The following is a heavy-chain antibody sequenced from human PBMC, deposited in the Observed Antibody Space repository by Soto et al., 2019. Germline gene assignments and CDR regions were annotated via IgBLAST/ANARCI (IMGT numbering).Heavy chain of an antibody. CDR3: ARVPYGWNWFDP. J-gene: IGHJ5*02. CDR1: GYTFTGYY. Sequence: QVQLVQSGAEVKKPGASVKVSCKASGYTFTGYYMHWGRQPPEQGLEWMGWINPNSGGTNYAQKFQGRVTMTRDTSISTAYMELSRLRSDDTAVYYCARVPYGWNWFDPWGQGTLVTVSS. CDR2: INPNSGGT. V-gene: IGHV1-2*02. D-gene: IGHD6-19*01.